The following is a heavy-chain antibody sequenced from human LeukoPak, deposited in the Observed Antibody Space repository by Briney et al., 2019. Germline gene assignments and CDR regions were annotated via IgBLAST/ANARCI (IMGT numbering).Heavy chain of an antibody. V-gene: IGHV1-69*04. D-gene: IGHD6-13*01. CDR1: GGTFSSYA. J-gene: IGHJ4*02. CDR2: IIPILGIV. Sequence: SVNVSCKASGGTFSSYAISWVRQAPGPRLEWLGRIIPILGIVNYAQKFQGRVTITADKSTSTAYMVLSSLRSEDTAVYYCARDLRGSSSWYDYWGQGTLVTVSS. CDR3: ARDLRGSSSWYDY.